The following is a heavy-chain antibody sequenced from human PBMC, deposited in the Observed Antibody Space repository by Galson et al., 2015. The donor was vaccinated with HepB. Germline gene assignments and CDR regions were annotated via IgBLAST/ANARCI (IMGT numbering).Heavy chain of an antibody. CDR1: GFTFSSYD. Sequence: SLRLSCAASGFTFSSYDMNWVRQAPGKGLEWVSYISSRGSTIFYADSVKGRFTISRDNAKNSLYLQMDSLRAEDTALYYCAREPPVVTATRYYHYYGMDVWGQGTTVTVSS. CDR3: AREPPVVTATRYYHYYGMDV. J-gene: IGHJ6*02. V-gene: IGHV3-48*03. D-gene: IGHD2-21*02. CDR2: ISSRGSTI.